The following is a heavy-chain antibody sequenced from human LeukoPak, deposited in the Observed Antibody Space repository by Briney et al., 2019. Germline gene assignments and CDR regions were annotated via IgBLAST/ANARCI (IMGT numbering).Heavy chain of an antibody. J-gene: IGHJ4*02. Sequence: GGSLRLSCAVSGFIVSSNYMSWVRQAPGKGLEWVSVIYSDANTYYADSVKGRFTISRDNSKNTLYFQMSSLRVEDTAVYYCVTHNWNDWGQGTLVTVSS. CDR1: GFIVSSNY. D-gene: IGHD1-20*01. CDR2: IYSDANT. CDR3: VTHNWND. V-gene: IGHV3-66*04.